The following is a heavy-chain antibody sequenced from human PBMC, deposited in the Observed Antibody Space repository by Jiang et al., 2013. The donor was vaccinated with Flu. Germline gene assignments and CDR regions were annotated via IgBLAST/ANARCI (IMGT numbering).Heavy chain of an antibody. CDR2: IRYSGTT. CDR3: ARRYCNGGTCYWDY. Sequence: LLKPSETLSLTCTVSGGSINRHYWSWIRQPPGKGVDWIGCIRYSGTTNYNPSLKSRVTISVDTSKDQFSLKLNSVTSADTAVYYCARRYCNGGTCYWDYWGQGTLVTVSS. CDR1: GGSINRHY. J-gene: IGHJ4*02. V-gene: IGHV4-59*11. D-gene: IGHD2-15*01.